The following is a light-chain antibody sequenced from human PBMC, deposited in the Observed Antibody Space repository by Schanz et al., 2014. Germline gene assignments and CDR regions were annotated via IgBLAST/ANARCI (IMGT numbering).Light chain of an antibody. J-gene: IGKJ2*01. CDR3: QQHGSSPYT. V-gene: IGKV3-20*01. CDR1: QSVSSSY. Sequence: EIVLTQSPGTLSLSPGERATLSCRASQSVSSSYLAWYQQKPGQAPRLLIYGASSRATGIPDRFSGSGSGTDFTLTISRLEPEDFAVYNCQQHGSSPYTFGQGTKLEIK. CDR2: GAS.